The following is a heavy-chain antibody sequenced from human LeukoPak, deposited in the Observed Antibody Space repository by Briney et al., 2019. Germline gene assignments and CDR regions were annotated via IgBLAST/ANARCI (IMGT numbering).Heavy chain of an antibody. CDR1: GYTFTSYG. Sequence: ASVKVSCKASGYTFTSYGISWVRQAPGQGLEWMGWISAYNGNTNYAQKLQGRVTMTTDTSTSTAYMELRSLRSDDTAVYYCARTEDIVVVPAAPNFDYWGQGTLGTVSS. J-gene: IGHJ4*02. V-gene: IGHV1-18*01. CDR3: ARTEDIVVVPAAPNFDY. D-gene: IGHD2-2*01. CDR2: ISAYNGNT.